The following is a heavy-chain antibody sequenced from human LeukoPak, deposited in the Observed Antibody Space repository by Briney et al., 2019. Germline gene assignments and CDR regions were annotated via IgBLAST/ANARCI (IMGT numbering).Heavy chain of an antibody. V-gene: IGHV4-30-2*01. CDR2: INHSGST. J-gene: IGHJ3*02. CDR1: GGSISSGGYY. Sequence: PSQTLSLTCTVSGGSISSGGYYWSWIRQPPGKGLEWIGEINHSGSTNYNPSLKSRVTISVDTSKNQFSLKLSSVTAADTAVYYCARGLFLGLTTGGPYAFDIWGQGTMVTVSS. D-gene: IGHD3-3*01. CDR3: ARGLFLGLTTGGPYAFDI.